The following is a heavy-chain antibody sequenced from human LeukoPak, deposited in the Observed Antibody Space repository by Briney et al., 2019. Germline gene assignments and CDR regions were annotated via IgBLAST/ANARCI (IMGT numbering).Heavy chain of an antibody. D-gene: IGHD4-11*01. CDR1: VGSLSSYY. Sequence: LETLSLTCTVSVGSLSSYYWSWIRQSPGKGLEWIGYIYTSGSTNYNPSLKSRVTISVDTSKNQFSLKLSSVTAADTAVYYCARNSNPTRGKYYYYLDVWAKGTTVSVSS. J-gene: IGHJ6*03. CDR3: ARNSNPTRGKYYYYLDV. V-gene: IGHV4-4*09. CDR2: IYTSGST.